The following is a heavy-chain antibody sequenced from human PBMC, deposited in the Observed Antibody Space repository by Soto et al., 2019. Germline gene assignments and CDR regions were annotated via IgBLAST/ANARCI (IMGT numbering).Heavy chain of an antibody. J-gene: IGHJ4*02. CDR1: GGTFSSYA. Sequence: QVQLVQAGAEVKKPGSSVKVSCKASGGTFSSYAISWVRQAPGQGLEWMGGIIPILGTANYAQKFQGRVTITADESTSKAYMELSSLRSEDTAVYYCARALDYGGNSWDYWGQGTLVTVSS. D-gene: IGHD4-17*01. CDR2: IIPILGTA. CDR3: ARALDYGGNSWDY. V-gene: IGHV1-69*01.